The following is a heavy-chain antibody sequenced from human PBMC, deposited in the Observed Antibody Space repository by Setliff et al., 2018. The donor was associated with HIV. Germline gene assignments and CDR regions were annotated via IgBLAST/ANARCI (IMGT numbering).Heavy chain of an antibody. D-gene: IGHD2-8*01. V-gene: IGHV1-3*01. CDR2: INAGNGNT. Sequence: GASVKVSCKASGYTFSSYAMHWVRQAPGQRLEWMGWINAGNGNTKYSQKFQSRVTITRDTSASTAYMELSSLRSEDTAVYYCARQLGTDVGYYYYGMDVWGQGTTVTVSS. J-gene: IGHJ6*02. CDR3: ARQLGTDVGYYYYGMDV. CDR1: GYTFSSYA.